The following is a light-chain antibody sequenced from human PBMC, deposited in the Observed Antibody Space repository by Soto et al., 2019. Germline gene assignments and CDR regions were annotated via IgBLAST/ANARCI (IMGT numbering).Light chain of an antibody. CDR3: QQRSNWPPWT. Sequence: EIVLTQSPATLSLSPGERATLSCRARQSVSSYLAWYQQKPGQAPRLLIYDASNRATGIPARFSGSGSGTDFTLTSSSLEPEDFAVYYCQQRSNWPPWTFGQGNKLEIK. J-gene: IGKJ1*01. CDR2: DAS. CDR1: QSVSSY. V-gene: IGKV3-11*01.